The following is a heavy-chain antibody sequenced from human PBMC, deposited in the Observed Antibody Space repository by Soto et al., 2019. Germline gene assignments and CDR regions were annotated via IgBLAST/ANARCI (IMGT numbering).Heavy chain of an antibody. CDR3: ARVFSMARGVIIHPFDY. CDR1: GYTFTSYA. V-gene: IGHV1-3*01. D-gene: IGHD3-10*01. Sequence: ASVKVSCKASGYTFTSYAMHWVRQAPGQRLEWMGWINAGNGNTKYSQKFQGRVTITRDTSASTAYMELSSLRSEDTAVYYCARVFSMARGVIIHPFDYWGQGTLVTVSS. J-gene: IGHJ4*02. CDR2: INAGNGNT.